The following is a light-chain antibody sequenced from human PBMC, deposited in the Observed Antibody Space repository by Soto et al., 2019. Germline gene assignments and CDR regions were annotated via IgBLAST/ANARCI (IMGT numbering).Light chain of an antibody. CDR1: SSDVGGYDY. Sequence: QSVLTQPASVSGSPGQSITISCTGTSSDVGGYDYVSWHQQRPGKAPKLMIYEVNTRPSGVSNRFSGSKSGNTASLTISGLQAEDEADYYCCSYTSSGAHVFGGGTKLTVL. CDR3: CSYTSSGAHV. J-gene: IGLJ2*01. CDR2: EVN. V-gene: IGLV2-14*01.